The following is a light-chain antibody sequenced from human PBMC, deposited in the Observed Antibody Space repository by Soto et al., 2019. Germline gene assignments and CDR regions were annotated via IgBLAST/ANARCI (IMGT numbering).Light chain of an antibody. CDR1: RSDVGGYNS. CDR2: EVS. J-gene: IGLJ2*01. Sequence: QSALTQPASVSGSPGQSITISCTGTRSDVGGYNSVCWHQQHPGKAPKLIIYEVSNRPSGISDRFSASKSGNTASLTISGLQADDEADYYCSSYGGTNNVVFGGGTKVTVL. V-gene: IGLV2-14*01. CDR3: SSYGGTNNVV.